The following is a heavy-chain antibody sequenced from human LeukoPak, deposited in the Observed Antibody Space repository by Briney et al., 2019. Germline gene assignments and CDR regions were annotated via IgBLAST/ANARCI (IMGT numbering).Heavy chain of an antibody. CDR1: GYSISSGYY. CDR3: ARSYCGGDCYSVSNWFDP. Sequence: PSETLSLTCTVSGYSISSGYYWGWIRQPPGKGLEWIGSIYYSGSTYYNPSLKSRVTISVDTSKNQFSLKLSSVTAADTAVYYCARSYCGGDCYSVSNWFDPWGQGTLVTVSS. J-gene: IGHJ5*02. D-gene: IGHD2-21*02. CDR2: IYYSGST. V-gene: IGHV4-38-2*02.